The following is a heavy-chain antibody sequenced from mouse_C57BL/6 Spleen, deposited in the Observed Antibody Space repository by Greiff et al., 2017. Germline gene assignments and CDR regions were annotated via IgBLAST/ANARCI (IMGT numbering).Heavy chain of an antibody. J-gene: IGHJ2*01. Sequence: QVQLQQPGAELVKPGASVKLSCKASGYTFTSYWMQWVKQRPGQGLEWIGEIDPSDSYTNYNQKFKGKATLTVDTSSSTAYRQLSSLTSGDSAVYYCARSYYGSSTAPFGYWGQVTTLTVSS. CDR2: IDPSDSYT. V-gene: IGHV1-50*01. CDR3: ARSYYGSSTAPFGY. CDR1: GYTFTSYW. D-gene: IGHD1-1*01.